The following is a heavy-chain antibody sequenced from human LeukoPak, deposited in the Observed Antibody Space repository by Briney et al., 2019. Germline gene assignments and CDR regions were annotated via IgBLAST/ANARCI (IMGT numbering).Heavy chain of an antibody. CDR3: ARAFRNVLRFLEWPPSADPFPSIPAY. J-gene: IGHJ4*02. D-gene: IGHD3-3*01. CDR2: ISYDGSNK. Sequence: GGSLRLSRAASGFTFSSYAMHWVRQAPGKGLEWVAVISYDGSNKYYADSVKGRFTISRDNSKNTLYLQMNSLRAEDTAVYYCARAFRNVLRFLEWPPSADPFPSIPAYWGQGTLVTVSS. CDR1: GFTFSSYA. V-gene: IGHV3-30-3*01.